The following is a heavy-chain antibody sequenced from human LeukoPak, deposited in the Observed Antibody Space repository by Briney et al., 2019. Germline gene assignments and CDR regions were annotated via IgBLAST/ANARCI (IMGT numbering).Heavy chain of an antibody. CDR3: ARLSIAARRGVNLYCMDV. Sequence: PWVSLRLSCAASGFTFSSYAMSWVRQAPGKGLEWVSALSSGGTSTYYAASVKVRFTISRDNAKNSLYLQKNSLRAEDTAVYYCARLSIAARRGVNLYCMDVWGQGTTVSVSS. D-gene: IGHD6-6*01. J-gene: IGHJ6*02. V-gene: IGHV3-23*01. CDR2: LSSGGTST. CDR1: GFTFSSYA.